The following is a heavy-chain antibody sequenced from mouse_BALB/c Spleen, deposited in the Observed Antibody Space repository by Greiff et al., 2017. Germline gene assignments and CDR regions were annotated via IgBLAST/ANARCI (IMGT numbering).Heavy chain of an antibody. D-gene: IGHD1-2*01. CDR2: INPSTGYT. CDR3: ARGGFITTATKNWFAY. J-gene: IGHJ3*01. Sequence: QVQLQQSGAELAKPGASVKMSCKASGYTFTSYWMHWVKQRPGQGLEWIGYINPSTGYTEYNQKFKDKATLTADKSSSTAYMQLSSLTSEDSAVYYCARGGFITTATKNWFAYWGQGTLVTVSA. V-gene: IGHV1-7*01. CDR1: GYTFTSYW.